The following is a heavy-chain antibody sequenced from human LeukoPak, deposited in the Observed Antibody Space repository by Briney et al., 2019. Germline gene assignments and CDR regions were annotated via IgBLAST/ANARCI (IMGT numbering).Heavy chain of an antibody. D-gene: IGHD2-21*02. CDR1: GGSISSYY. Sequence: SETLSLTCTVSGGSISSYYWSWIRQPPGKGLEWIGYIYYSGSTNYNPSLKSRVTISVDTSKNQFSLKLSSVTAADTAVYYCARQLTWNCGGVCYANWFDPWGQGTLVTVSS. V-gene: IGHV4-59*08. CDR2: IYYSGST. J-gene: IGHJ5*02. CDR3: ARQLTWNCGGVCYANWFDP.